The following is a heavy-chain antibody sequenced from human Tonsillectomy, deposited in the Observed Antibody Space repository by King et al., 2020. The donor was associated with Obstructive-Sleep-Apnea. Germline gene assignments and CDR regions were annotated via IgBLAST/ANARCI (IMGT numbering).Heavy chain of an antibody. CDR3: ARARIAVAGTGGDY. CDR2: ISSSGDNI. Sequence: VQLVESGGGLVKPGGSLRLSCAASGFTFSDYHMSWIRQAPGKGLEWVSYISSSGDNIYYAESVKGRFTISRDNAKKLLYLQMNSLRAEDTAVYYCARARIAVAGTGGDYWGQGTLVTVSS. V-gene: IGHV3-11*01. J-gene: IGHJ4*02. CDR1: GFTFSDYH. D-gene: IGHD6-19*01.